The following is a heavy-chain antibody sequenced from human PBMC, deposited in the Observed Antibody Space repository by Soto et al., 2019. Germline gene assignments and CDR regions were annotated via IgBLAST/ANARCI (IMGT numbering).Heavy chain of an antibody. CDR1: GFTFGIYA. V-gene: IGHV3-23*01. D-gene: IGHD3-16*01. Sequence: EDHLLESGGGLVQPGGSLRLSCAASGFTFGIYAMAWVRQAPGKGLEWVSGISSDGGFKGYIDSVRGRFTISRDNSNSRLYLQMNSLRADDTAIYYCAKYTRTEHLGESWGQGPLVTVSS. J-gene: IGHJ4*02. CDR2: ISSDGGFK. CDR3: AKYTRTEHLGES.